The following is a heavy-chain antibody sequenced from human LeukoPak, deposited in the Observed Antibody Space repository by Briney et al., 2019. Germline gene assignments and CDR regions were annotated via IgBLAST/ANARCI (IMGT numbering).Heavy chain of an antibody. D-gene: IGHD3-10*01. Sequence: SETLSLTCTVSGGSIGSGGYYWSWIRQHPGKGLEWSGYIYYSGSTYYNPSLKSRVTISVDTSKNQFSLKLSSVTAADTAVYYCARDGRLMRGSGSYYNDDYWGQGTLVTVSS. V-gene: IGHV4-31*03. CDR3: ARDGRLMRGSGSYYNDDY. CDR1: GGSIGSGGYY. J-gene: IGHJ4*02. CDR2: IYYSGST.